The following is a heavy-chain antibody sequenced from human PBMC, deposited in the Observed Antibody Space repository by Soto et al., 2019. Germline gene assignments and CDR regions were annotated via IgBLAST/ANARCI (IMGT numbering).Heavy chain of an antibody. CDR2: ISSSGSTI. CDR1: VFTFSIYE. CDR3: ARSRTYYYDSSGYSDY. Sequence: PWGSLRLSCAASVFTFSIYEMNWVRQAPGKGLEWVSYISSSGSTIYYADSVKGRFTISRDNAKNSLYLQMNSLRAEDTAVYYCARSRTYYYDSSGYSDYWGQGTLVTVSS. V-gene: IGHV3-48*03. J-gene: IGHJ4*02. D-gene: IGHD3-22*01.